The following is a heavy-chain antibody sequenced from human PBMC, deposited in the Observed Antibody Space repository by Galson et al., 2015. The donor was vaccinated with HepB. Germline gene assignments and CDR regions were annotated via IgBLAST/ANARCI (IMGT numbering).Heavy chain of an antibody. Sequence: SLRLSCAASGFTFSSYGMHWVRQAPGKGLEWVAVIWYDGSNKYYADSVKGRFTISRDNSKNTLYLQMNSLRAEDTAVYYCARTNGVTYYDFWSGYFGAPDAFDIWGQGTMVTVSS. J-gene: IGHJ3*02. CDR2: IWYDGSNK. CDR1: GFTFSSYG. CDR3: ARTNGVTYYDFWSGYFGAPDAFDI. D-gene: IGHD3-3*01. V-gene: IGHV3-33*01.